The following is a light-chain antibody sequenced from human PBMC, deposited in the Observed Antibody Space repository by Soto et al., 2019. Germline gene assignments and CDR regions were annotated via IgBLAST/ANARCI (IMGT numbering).Light chain of an antibody. CDR2: WAS. J-gene: IGKJ1*01. Sequence: DIVMTQSPASLAVSLGERATINCKSSQSVLYSRNSKNYLAWYQQKPGQPPKLLIYWASTRESGVPARFSGSGSETDFPLTISSLQAEDAAVYFCQQYYTTPWTFGQGTNVEIK. CDR3: QQYYTTPWT. CDR1: QSVLYSRNSKNY. V-gene: IGKV4-1*01.